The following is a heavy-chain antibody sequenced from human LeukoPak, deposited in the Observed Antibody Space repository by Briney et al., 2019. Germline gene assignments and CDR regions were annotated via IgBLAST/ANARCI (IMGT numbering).Heavy chain of an antibody. CDR2: IYYSGST. V-gene: IGHV4-59*01. CDR3: ARGRDGYTFGY. Sequence: SETLSLTCTVSGGSINTYYWSWIRQPPGKGLEWIGYIYYSGSTNYNPSLKSRVTISVDTSKNQFSLKLSSVTPADTAVYYCARGRDGYTFGYWGQGTLVTVSS. J-gene: IGHJ4*02. D-gene: IGHD5-24*01. CDR1: GGSINTYY.